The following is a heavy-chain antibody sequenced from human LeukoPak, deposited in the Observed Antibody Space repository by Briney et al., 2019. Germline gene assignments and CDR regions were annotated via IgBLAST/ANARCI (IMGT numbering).Heavy chain of an antibody. D-gene: IGHD3-22*01. J-gene: IGHJ4*02. CDR1: GGSFSGYH. CDR3: ASGGHYYDSSGYYHYFDY. V-gene: IGHV4-34*01. CDR2: INHSGST. Sequence: SETLSLTCAVYGGSFSGYHWSWIRQPPGKGLEWIGEINHSGSTNYNPSLKSRVTISVDTSKNQFSLKLSSVTAADTAVYYCASGGHYYDSSGYYHYFDYWGQGTLVTVSS.